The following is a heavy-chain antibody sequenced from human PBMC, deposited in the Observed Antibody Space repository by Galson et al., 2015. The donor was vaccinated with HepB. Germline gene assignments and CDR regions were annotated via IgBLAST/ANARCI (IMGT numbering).Heavy chain of an antibody. Sequence: SVKVSCKASGYTFTSYGISWVRQAPGQGLEWMGWISAYNGNTNYAQKLQGRVTMTTDTSTSTAYMELRSLRSDDTAVYYCAREGLGWELSYYYYYGMDVWGQGTTVTVSS. CDR2: ISAYNGNT. D-gene: IGHD1-26*01. J-gene: IGHJ6*02. CDR3: AREGLGWELSYYYYYGMDV. V-gene: IGHV1-18*04. CDR1: GYTFTSYG.